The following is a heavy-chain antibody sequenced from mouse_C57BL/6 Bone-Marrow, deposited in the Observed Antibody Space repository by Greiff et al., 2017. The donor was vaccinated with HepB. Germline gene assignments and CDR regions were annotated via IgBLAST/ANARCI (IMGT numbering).Heavy chain of an antibody. CDR2: IYPGDGDT. D-gene: IGHD1-1*01. V-gene: IGHV1-82*01. CDR1: GYAFSSSW. Sequence: QVQLQQSGPELVKPGASVKISCKASGYAFSSSWMNWVKQRPGKGLEWIGRIYPGDGDTNYNGKFKGKATLTADKSSSTAYMQLSSLTSEDSAVYFCADLYYYGSSYRWYFDVWGTGTTVTVSS. CDR3: ADLYYYGSSYRWYFDV. J-gene: IGHJ1*03.